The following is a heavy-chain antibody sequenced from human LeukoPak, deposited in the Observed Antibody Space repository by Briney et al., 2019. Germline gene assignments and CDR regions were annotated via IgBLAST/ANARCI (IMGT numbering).Heavy chain of an antibody. D-gene: IGHD2-2*01. CDR2: LSHSGSS. Sequence: PSETLSLTCTVSGGSVSSYYWSWIRRPPGRGLEWIAYLSHSGSSDSNPSLTSRVTTLVDTSKNQFSLKLTSVTAADTAVYYCARARYANASYAFDIWGHGTMVTVSS. CDR1: GGSVSSYY. J-gene: IGHJ3*02. V-gene: IGHV4-59*02. CDR3: ARARYANASYAFDI.